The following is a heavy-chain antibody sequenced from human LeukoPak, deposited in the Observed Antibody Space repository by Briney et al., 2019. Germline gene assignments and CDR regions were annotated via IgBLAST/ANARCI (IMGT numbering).Heavy chain of an antibody. CDR3: AKDRGYSSSSGVDY. CDR1: GFTFSSYG. D-gene: IGHD6-6*01. Sequence: GGSLRLSCAASGFTFSSYGMHWVRQAPGTGLEWVAFIRYDGSNKYYADSVKGRFTISRDNSKNTLYLQMNSLRAEDTAVYYCAKDRGYSSSSGVDYWGQGTLVTVSS. V-gene: IGHV3-30*02. CDR2: IRYDGSNK. J-gene: IGHJ4*02.